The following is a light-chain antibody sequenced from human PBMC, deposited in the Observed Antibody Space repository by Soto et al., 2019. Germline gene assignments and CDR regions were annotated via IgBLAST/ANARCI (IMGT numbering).Light chain of an antibody. V-gene: IGLV4-69*01. CDR2: LNSDGSH. CDR3: QTWGTGIRV. J-gene: IGLJ6*01. Sequence: QPVLTQSPSASASLGASVKHTCTLSSGHSSYAIAWHQQQPEKGPRYLMKLNSDGSHSKGDGIPDRFSGSSSGAERYLTISSLQSEDEADYYCQTWGTGIRVFGSGTQLTVL. CDR1: SGHSSYA.